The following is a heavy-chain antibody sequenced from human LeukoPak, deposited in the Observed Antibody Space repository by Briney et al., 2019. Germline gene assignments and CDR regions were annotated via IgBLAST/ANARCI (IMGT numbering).Heavy chain of an antibody. J-gene: IGHJ4*02. V-gene: IGHV4-59*01. D-gene: IGHD6-19*01. CDR1: GGSITSYY. Sequence: SETLSLTCTVSGGSITSYYWSWIRQPPGKGQEWIGYIYYSGSTNYNPSLKSRVTISVDTSKNQFSLKLSSVTAADTAVYYCAGGSGWYLDYWGQGTLVTVSS. CDR3: AGGSGWYLDY. CDR2: IYYSGST.